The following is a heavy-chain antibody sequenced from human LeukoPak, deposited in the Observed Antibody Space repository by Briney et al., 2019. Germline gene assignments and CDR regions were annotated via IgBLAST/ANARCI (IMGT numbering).Heavy chain of an antibody. CDR1: GFSFSSYS. Sequence: GGSLRLSCAASGFSFSSYSMSWVRRAPGKGLEWVSSISTSSSYIYYADSVKGRFIISRDNAKNSLYLQMNSLRAEDTAVYYCARDLIYFDSSGYYLYWGQGTLVTVSS. J-gene: IGHJ4*02. CDR3: ARDLIYFDSSGYYLY. CDR2: ISTSSSYI. D-gene: IGHD3-22*01. V-gene: IGHV3-21*01.